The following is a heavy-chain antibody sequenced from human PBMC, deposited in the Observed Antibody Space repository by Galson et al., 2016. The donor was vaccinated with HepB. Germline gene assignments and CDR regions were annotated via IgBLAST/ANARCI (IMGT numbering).Heavy chain of an antibody. CDR3: IADYLGLDGFDF. V-gene: IGHV3-23*01. D-gene: IGHD4/OR15-4a*01. CDR2: ITNTGDRK. J-gene: IGHJ3*01. Sequence: SLRLSCAASGFTFTDYALAWVRQAPGKGLEYVSGITNTGDRKYYTESVKGRFAISRDNSKNTLYLQMNNLRAEDTALYHCIADYLGLDGFDFWGLGTMVTVSS. CDR1: GFTFTDYA.